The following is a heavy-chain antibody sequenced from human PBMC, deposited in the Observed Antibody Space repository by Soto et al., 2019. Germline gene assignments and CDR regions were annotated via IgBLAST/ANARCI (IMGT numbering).Heavy chain of an antibody. Sequence: PSETLSLTCTVSGDSITSNSYYWSWIRQPPGKGLEWIGYIYYSGSTNYNPSLKSRVTISVDTSKNQFSLKLSSVTAADTAVYYCARRGYSYGSFFDYWGQGTLVTVSS. D-gene: IGHD5-18*01. V-gene: IGHV4-61*01. CDR1: GDSITSNSYY. CDR3: ARRGYSYGSFFDY. CDR2: IYYSGST. J-gene: IGHJ4*02.